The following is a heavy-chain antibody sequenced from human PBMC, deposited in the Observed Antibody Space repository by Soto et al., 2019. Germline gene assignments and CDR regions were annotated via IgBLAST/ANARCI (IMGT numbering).Heavy chain of an antibody. V-gene: IGHV1-18*01. Sequence: GASVKVSCKASGYTFTSYGISWVRQAPGQGLEWMGWISAYNGNTNYAQKLQGRVTMTTDTSTSTAYMELRSLRSDDTAVYYCARWVSRNTYYNHSWGSYLLDYLYYWS. CDR2: ISAYNGNT. CDR1: GYTFTSYG. J-gene: IGHJ4*01. CDR3: ARWVSRNTYYNHSWGSYLLDYLYY. D-gene: IGHD3-16*02.